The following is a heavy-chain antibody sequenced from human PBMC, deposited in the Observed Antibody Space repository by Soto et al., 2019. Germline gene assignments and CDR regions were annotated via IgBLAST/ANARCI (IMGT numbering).Heavy chain of an antibody. J-gene: IGHJ5*02. V-gene: IGHV4-31*03. Sequence: PSETLSLTCTVSGDAIYIGGYYWTWIRQHPGKGLEWIGYIYHTGKTYYNPSLESRVTMSVDTAKNQFSLKLASVTAADTAVSYCTRAGSSTANWIDPWGQGTLVTVSS. CDR3: TRAGSSTANWIDP. D-gene: IGHD2-2*01. CDR2: IYHTGKT. CDR1: GDAIYIGGYY.